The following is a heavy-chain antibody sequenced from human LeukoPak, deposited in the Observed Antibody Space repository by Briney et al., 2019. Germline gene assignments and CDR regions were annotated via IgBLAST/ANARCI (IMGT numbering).Heavy chain of an antibody. J-gene: IGHJ6*04. Sequence: GGSLKLSCAASGFTFSSYAMNWVRQAPGKGLEWVSCISSSSSYIYYADSVKGRFTISRDNAKNSLYLQMNSLRAEDTAVYYCAELGITMIGGVWGKGTTVTISS. CDR2: ISSSSSYI. CDR3: AELGITMIGGV. D-gene: IGHD3-10*02. CDR1: GFTFSSYA. V-gene: IGHV3-21*01.